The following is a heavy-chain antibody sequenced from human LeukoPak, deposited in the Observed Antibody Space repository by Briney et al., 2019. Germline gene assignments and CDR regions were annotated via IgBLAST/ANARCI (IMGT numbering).Heavy chain of an antibody. CDR3: ARQFDWESP. CDR1: GGSFSSYS. Sequence: GASMKVSCKSSGGSFSSYSVSWVRQAPGQGLEWMGAIIPLLGTVNYAQRFQGRLTFSADESTNTVFMELSSLSSEDTAVYYCARQFDWESPRGQGTLVTVSS. D-gene: IGHD3-9*01. J-gene: IGHJ5*02. V-gene: IGHV1-69*01. CDR2: IIPLLGTV.